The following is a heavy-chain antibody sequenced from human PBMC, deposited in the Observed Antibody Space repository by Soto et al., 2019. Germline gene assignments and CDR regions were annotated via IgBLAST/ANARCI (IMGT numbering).Heavy chain of an antibody. Sequence: PGGSLRLSCAASGFSFSSYWMGWVRQAPGKGLEWVGIIYPGGSETRYSPSFQGQVTISADRSISTAYLQWSSLKASDTAMYYCARDYGDYADAFDIWGQGTMVTVSS. CDR1: GFSFSSYW. CDR2: IYPGGSET. J-gene: IGHJ3*02. D-gene: IGHD4-17*01. V-gene: IGHV5-51*01. CDR3: ARDYGDYADAFDI.